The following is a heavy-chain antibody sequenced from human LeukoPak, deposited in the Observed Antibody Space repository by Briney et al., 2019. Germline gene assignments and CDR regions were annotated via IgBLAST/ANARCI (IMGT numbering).Heavy chain of an antibody. CDR2: IYYTGST. CDR1: GGSISSYY. V-gene: IGHV4-59*08. D-gene: IGHD5-24*01. CDR3: ARLGPVEMATGRAFDI. J-gene: IGHJ3*02. Sequence: PSETLSLTCTASGGSISSYYWSWIRQPPGKGLEWIGYIYYTGSTNYNPSLKSRVTISVDTSKNQFSMKLSSVTAADTAVYYCARLGPVEMATGRAFDIWGQGTMVTVSS.